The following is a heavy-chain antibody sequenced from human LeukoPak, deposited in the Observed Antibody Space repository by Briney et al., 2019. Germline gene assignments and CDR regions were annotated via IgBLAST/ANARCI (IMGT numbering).Heavy chain of an antibody. V-gene: IGHV3-23*01. CDR1: RFAFSTYA. Sequence: GGSPRLSCAVSRFAFSTYAMTWVRQAPGQGLEYVSTISSNGADTYYADSVKGRFTISRDNSKNTLYLQMTSLRVEDTAVYYCANYRKPQGLDYWGQGTLVTVSS. J-gene: IGHJ4*02. CDR2: ISSNGADT. CDR3: ANYRKPQGLDY. D-gene: IGHD1-14*01.